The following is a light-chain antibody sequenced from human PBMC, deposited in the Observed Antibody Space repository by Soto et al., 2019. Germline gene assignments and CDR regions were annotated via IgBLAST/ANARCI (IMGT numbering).Light chain of an antibody. J-gene: IGKJ5*01. V-gene: IGKV1-6*01. CDR2: AAS. Sequence: QVKKSVVALSASEGDRVTITCRASQDIRNDLGWYQQKPGKAPRLLIYAASSLQSGVPSRFSGSGSGTDFTLTISSLQPEDFAPYYCPHDSFFPCTSAQG. CDR3: PHDSFFPCT. CDR1: QDIRND.